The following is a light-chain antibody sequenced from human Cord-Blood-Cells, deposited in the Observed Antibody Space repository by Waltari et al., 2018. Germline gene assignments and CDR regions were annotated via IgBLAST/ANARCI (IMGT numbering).Light chain of an antibody. Sequence: QLVLTQSPSASASLGASVKLTCTLSSGHSSYAIAWQQQQPEKGPRYLMKLNRCGRHSKGNGVPDRFSGSSSGAERYLTISSLQSEDEADYYCQTWGTGIRVFGGGTKLTVL. V-gene: IGLV4-69*01. CDR1: SGHSSYA. CDR2: LNRCGRH. J-gene: IGLJ2*01. CDR3: QTWGTGIRV.